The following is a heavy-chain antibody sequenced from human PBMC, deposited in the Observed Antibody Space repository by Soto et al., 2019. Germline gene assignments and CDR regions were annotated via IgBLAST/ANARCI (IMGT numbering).Heavy chain of an antibody. V-gene: IGHV3-23*01. CDR2: ISGSGGST. Sequence: GGSLRLSCAASGFTFSSYAMSWVRQAPGKGLEWVSAISGSGGSTYYADSVKGRFTISRDNSKNTLYLQMNSLRAEDTAVYYCARGGVLRFLFDPWGQGTLVTVSS. CDR3: ARGGVLRFLFDP. J-gene: IGHJ5*02. D-gene: IGHD3-3*01. CDR1: GFTFSSYA.